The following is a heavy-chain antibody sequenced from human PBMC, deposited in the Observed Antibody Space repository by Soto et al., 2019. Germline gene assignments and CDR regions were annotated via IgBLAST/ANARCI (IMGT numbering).Heavy chain of an antibody. Sequence: SETLSLTCAVSGGSISSSNWWSWVRQPPGKGLEWIGEIYHSGSTNYNPSLKSRVTISVDTSKNQFSLKLSSVTAADTAVYYCARGYSSSWYPSQYFDYWGQGTLVTVSS. J-gene: IGHJ4*02. CDR2: IYHSGST. CDR3: ARGYSSSWYPSQYFDY. CDR1: GGSISSSNW. V-gene: IGHV4-4*02. D-gene: IGHD6-13*01.